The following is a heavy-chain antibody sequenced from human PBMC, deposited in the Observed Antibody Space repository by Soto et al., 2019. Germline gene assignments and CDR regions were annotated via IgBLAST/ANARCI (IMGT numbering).Heavy chain of an antibody. CDR1: GFTVSSNY. CDR3: ARANEQRGDAFDI. CDR2: IYSGGST. V-gene: IGHV3-53*04. D-gene: IGHD2-8*01. J-gene: IGHJ3*02. Sequence: EVQLVESGGGLVQPGGSLRLSCAASGFTVSSNYMSWVRQAPGKGLEWVSVIYSGGSTYYADSVKGRFTISRHNSKNKLYLQMNSLRAEDTAVYYCARANEQRGDAFDIWGQGTMVTVSS.